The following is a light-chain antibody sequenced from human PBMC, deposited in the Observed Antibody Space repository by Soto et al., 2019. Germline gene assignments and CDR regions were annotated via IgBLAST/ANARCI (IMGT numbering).Light chain of an antibody. CDR1: SSDVGGYNF. CDR2: DVT. CDR3: TSYAGSNIPVL. J-gene: IGLJ2*01. Sequence: QSVLTQPPSASGSPGQSVTISCTGTSSDVGGYNFVSWYQQHPGKAPKLMIYDVTERPPGVPDRFSGSKSGNTASLTVSGLQGEDEADYYCTSYAGSNIPVLFGGGTKVTVL. V-gene: IGLV2-8*01.